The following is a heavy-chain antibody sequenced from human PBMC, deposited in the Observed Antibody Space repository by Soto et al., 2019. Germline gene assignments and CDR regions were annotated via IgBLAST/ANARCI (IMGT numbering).Heavy chain of an antibody. V-gene: IGHV1-46*01. CDR1: GYTFTSSY. D-gene: IGHD2-8*02. Sequence: GASVKVSCKASGYTFTSSYIHWVRQAPGQGFEWMGIINPSGGGTSYSQKLQGRVTLTRDTSTRTIYMELNSLRSEDTAVYYCARGPGASGLDVWGQGTTVTVS. CDR3: ARGPGASGLDV. J-gene: IGHJ6*02. CDR2: INPSGGGT.